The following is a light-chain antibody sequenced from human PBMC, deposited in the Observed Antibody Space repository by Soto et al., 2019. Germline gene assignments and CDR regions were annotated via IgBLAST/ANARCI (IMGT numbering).Light chain of an antibody. V-gene: IGKV1-6*01. CDR3: LQDYNYPLT. Sequence: AIQVTQSPSSLSASVGDRVTMTCRASQAIRNDLGWYQQKPGKAPKLLIYAASTLQSGVPSRFSGSGSGTDFTLTISSLQPEDFATYYCLQDYNYPLTFGGGTKVEI. CDR1: QAIRND. J-gene: IGKJ4*01. CDR2: AAS.